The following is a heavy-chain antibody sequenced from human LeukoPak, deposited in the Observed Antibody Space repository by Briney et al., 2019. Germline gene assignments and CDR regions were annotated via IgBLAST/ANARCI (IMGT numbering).Heavy chain of an antibody. V-gene: IGHV3-23*01. J-gene: IGHJ4*02. CDR2: ITGPGGST. CDR1: GFTFNTYA. D-gene: IGHD4-23*01. CDR3: AKDPPILRWSFDY. Sequence: SGGSLRHSCAASGFTFNTYAMSWVRRTPGKGLEWVSAITGPGGSTYYADSVKGRFTISRDNSKNTLYLQMNSLRAEDTAVYYCAKDPPILRWSFDYWGQGTLATVSS.